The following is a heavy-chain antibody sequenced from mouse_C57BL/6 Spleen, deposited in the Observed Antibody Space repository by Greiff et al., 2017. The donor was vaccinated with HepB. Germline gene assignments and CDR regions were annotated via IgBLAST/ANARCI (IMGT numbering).Heavy chain of an antibody. V-gene: IGHV5-17*01. D-gene: IGHD2-2*01. CDR2: ISSGSSTI. CDR3: ARQGYGYYWYFDV. J-gene: IGHJ1*03. Sequence: DVKLQESGGGLVKPGGSLKLSCAASGFTFSDYGMHWVRQAPEKGLEWVAYISSGSSTIYYADTVKGRFTISRDNAKNTLFLQMTSLRSEDTAMYYCARQGYGYYWYFDVWGTGTTVTVSS. CDR1: GFTFSDYG.